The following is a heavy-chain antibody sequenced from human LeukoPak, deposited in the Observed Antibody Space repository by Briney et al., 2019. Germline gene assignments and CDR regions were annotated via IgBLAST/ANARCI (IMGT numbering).Heavy chain of an antibody. D-gene: IGHD3-22*01. Sequence: SVKVSCKASGGTFSSYAISWVRQAPGQGLVWMGRIIPIFGTANYAQKFQGRVTITTDESTSTAYMELSSLRSEDTAVYYCARVPLSGYYDSSGYMSYWGQGTLVTVSS. CDR3: ARVPLSGYYDSSGYMSY. CDR1: GGTFSSYA. J-gene: IGHJ4*02. V-gene: IGHV1-69*05. CDR2: IIPIFGTA.